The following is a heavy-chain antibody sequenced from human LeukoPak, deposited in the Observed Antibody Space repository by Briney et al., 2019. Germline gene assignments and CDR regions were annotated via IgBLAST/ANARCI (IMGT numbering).Heavy chain of an antibody. CDR1: GFTFSSYW. J-gene: IGHJ6*04. CDR3: ARVSYYPYYYYYYGMDV. Sequence: GGSLRLSCAASGFTFSSYWMSWVRQAPGKGLEWVANIKQDGSEKYYVDSVKGRFTISRDNAKNSLHLQMNSLRAEDTAVYYCARVSYYPYYYYYYGMDVWGKGTTVTVSS. D-gene: IGHD3-10*01. V-gene: IGHV3-7*03. CDR2: IKQDGSEK.